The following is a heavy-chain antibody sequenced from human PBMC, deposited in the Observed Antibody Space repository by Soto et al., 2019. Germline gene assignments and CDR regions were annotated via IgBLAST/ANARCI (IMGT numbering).Heavy chain of an antibody. CDR1: GGSISSGGYY. J-gene: IGHJ3*02. Sequence: SDTLSLTCTVSGGSISSGGYYWIFIRQRPGKCLEWIGYIYYSGSTYYNPSLKSRVTISVDTSKNQFSLKLSSVTAADTAVYYCARDAAYCGGDCYLIDAFDIWGQGTMVTVSS. CDR2: IYYSGST. V-gene: IGHV4-31*03. D-gene: IGHD2-21*02. CDR3: ARDAAYCGGDCYLIDAFDI.